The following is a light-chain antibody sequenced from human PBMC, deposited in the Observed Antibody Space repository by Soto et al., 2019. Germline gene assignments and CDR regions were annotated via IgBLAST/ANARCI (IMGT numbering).Light chain of an antibody. CDR3: QQYDDWPLT. CDR1: QSVSSN. J-gene: IGKJ1*01. V-gene: IGKV3-15*01. CDR2: GAF. Sequence: EILVTQSPVTLSVSPGERATLSCRASQSVSSNLAWYQQKPGQAPSLLFYGAFTRATGIPARFSGTGSGTEFTLTISSLQSEDFALYYCQQYDDWPLTFGQGTKVDIK.